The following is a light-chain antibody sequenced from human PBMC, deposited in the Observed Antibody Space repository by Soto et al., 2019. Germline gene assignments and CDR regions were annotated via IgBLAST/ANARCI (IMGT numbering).Light chain of an antibody. CDR1: SSDIGAYNY. Sequence: QSALTQPASVSGSPGQSITISCTGTSSDIGAYNYVSWYQQHPDKAPKLMIYEVTNRPSGISNRFSGSRSGNTASLSISGLQAEDEADDYCSSFSGSIAFVFGTGTKLTVL. CDR2: EVT. V-gene: IGLV2-14*01. J-gene: IGLJ1*01. CDR3: SSFSGSIAFV.